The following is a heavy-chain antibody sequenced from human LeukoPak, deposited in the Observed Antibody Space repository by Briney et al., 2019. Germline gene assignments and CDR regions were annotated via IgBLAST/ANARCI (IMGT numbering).Heavy chain of an antibody. J-gene: IGHJ6*02. CDR1: GFTLSSYQ. CDR2: ISSSGSTI. Sequence: HPGGSLRLSCAASGFTLSSYQMNWVRQAPGKGLEWVSYISSSGSTIHYADSVKGRFTISRDNAKNSLNLQMNSLGAEDTAVYYCSREDFNYGMDVWGQGTTVTVSS. V-gene: IGHV3-48*03. CDR3: SREDFNYGMDV. D-gene: IGHD3/OR15-3a*01.